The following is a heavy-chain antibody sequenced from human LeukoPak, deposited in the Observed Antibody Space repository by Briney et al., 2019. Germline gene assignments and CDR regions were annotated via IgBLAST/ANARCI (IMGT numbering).Heavy chain of an antibody. V-gene: IGHV3-23*01. CDR2: ISGSGGST. CDR3: AKWRSRSYDAFDI. J-gene: IGHJ3*02. Sequence: GGSLRLSCAASGFTFSTYGMSWVRQAPGKGLEWVSFISGSGGSTYYADSVKGRFTISRDNSKNTVYLQMNSLRAEDTAVYYCAKWRSRSYDAFDIWGQGTVVTVSS. CDR1: GFTFSTYG. D-gene: IGHD3-3*01.